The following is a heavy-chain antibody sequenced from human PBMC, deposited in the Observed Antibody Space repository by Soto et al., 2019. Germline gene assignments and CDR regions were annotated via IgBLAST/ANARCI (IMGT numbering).Heavy chain of an antibody. D-gene: IGHD3-22*01. CDR2: INPILGTP. V-gene: IGHV1-69*13. Sequence: ASVKVSCKASGLTYSSSAISWVRQAPGQGPEWMGGINPILGTPDYAPKFQGRVTIIADESTSTVYMDLGSLRAEDTAVYYCAKDPIVVVPPRLFDYWGQGTLVTVSS. CDR3: AKDPIVVVPPRLFDY. CDR1: GLTYSSSA. J-gene: IGHJ4*02.